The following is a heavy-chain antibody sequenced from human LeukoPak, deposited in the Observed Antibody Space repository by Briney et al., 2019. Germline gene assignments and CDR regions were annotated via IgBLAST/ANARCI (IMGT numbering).Heavy chain of an antibody. Sequence: GGSLRLSCAASGFTFSSYSMNWVRQAPGKGLEWVSSISSSSSYIYYADSVKGRFTISRDNAKNSLYLQMNSLRAEDTAVYYCARDPRSRLYSFDYWGQGTLVTVSS. J-gene: IGHJ4*02. CDR1: GFTFSSYS. CDR2: ISSSSSYI. D-gene: IGHD3-22*01. CDR3: ARDPRSRLYSFDY. V-gene: IGHV3-21*01.